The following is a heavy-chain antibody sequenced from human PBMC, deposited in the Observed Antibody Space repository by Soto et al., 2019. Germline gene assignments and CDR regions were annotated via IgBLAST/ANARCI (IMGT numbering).Heavy chain of an antibody. Sequence: EVQLVESGGGLVKPGGSLRLSCAASGFTFSTYSMNWVRQAPGKGLVWVSSISSSSSYIYYADSVKGRFTISRDNAKNSLYLQMNSLRAEDTAVYYCARYDSSGYYGPYYYYGMYVGGQGTTVIVSS. D-gene: IGHD3-22*01. CDR1: GFTFSTYS. CDR2: ISSSSSYI. J-gene: IGHJ6*02. V-gene: IGHV3-21*01. CDR3: ARYDSSGYYGPYYYYGMYV.